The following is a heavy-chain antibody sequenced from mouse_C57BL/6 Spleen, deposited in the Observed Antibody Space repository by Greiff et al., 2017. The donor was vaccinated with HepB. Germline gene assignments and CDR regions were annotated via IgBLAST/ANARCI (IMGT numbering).Heavy chain of an antibody. V-gene: IGHV5-9*01. Sequence: EVMLVESGGGLVKPGGSLKLSCAASGFTFSSYTMSWVRQTPEKRLEWVATISGGGGNTYYPDSVKGRFTISRDNAKNTLYLQMSSLRSEDTALYYCARHVTTVVDVDYWGQGTSVTVSS. CDR3: ARHVTTVVDVDY. J-gene: IGHJ4*01. CDR2: ISGGGGNT. D-gene: IGHD1-1*01. CDR1: GFTFSSYT.